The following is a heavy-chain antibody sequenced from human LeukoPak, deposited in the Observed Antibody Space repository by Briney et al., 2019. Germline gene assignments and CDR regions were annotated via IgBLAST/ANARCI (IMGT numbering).Heavy chain of an antibody. D-gene: IGHD4-17*01. CDR3: ASAVDYVSNYYYYGMDV. V-gene: IGHV3-33*08. Sequence: GGSLRLSCAASGFTFSIYWMHWVRQAPGKGLEWVAVIWYDGSNKYYADSVKGRFTISRDNSKNTLYLQMNSLRAEDTAVYYCASAVDYVSNYYYYGMDVWGQGTTVTVSS. CDR2: IWYDGSNK. CDR1: GFTFSIYW. J-gene: IGHJ6*02.